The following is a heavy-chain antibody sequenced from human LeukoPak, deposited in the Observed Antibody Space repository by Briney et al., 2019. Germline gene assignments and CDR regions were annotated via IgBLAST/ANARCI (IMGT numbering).Heavy chain of an antibody. J-gene: IGHJ4*02. CDR1: GFTFSDGW. D-gene: IGHD2-2*02. CDR2: IKSKSERGTT. CDR3: TSNLYCSTSSCYTLDN. V-gene: IGHV3-15*01. Sequence: GGSLRLSCAASGFTFSDGWMSWVRQAPGKGLEWVGRIKSKSERGTTDYAAPVKGRFTISRDGSTNTVYLHMNSLKTEDTAVYFCTSNLYCSTSSCYTLDNWGQGTLVAVSP.